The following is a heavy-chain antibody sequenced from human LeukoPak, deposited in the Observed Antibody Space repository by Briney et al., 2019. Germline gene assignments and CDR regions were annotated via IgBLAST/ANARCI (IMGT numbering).Heavy chain of an antibody. D-gene: IGHD3-22*01. CDR2: INYSGST. Sequence: KTSETLSLTCTVSGGSISSSGYYWGWIRQPPGKEMEWIGIINYSGSTHYNSPLKSRVTISVDTSKNQFSLKLSSVTAADTAVYYCARTYYDSSGYFIAQFYFDYWGQGTLVTVSS. J-gene: IGHJ4*02. CDR1: GGSISSSGYY. V-gene: IGHV4-39*01. CDR3: ARTYYDSSGYFIAQFYFDY.